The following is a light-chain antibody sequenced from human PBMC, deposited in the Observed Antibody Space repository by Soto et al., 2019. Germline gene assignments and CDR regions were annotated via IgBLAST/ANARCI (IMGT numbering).Light chain of an antibody. CDR3: SSYTTSSTYV. Sequence: QSALTQPASVSGSPGQSITISCTGTISDVGGYDYVSWYQQHPGKAPKLMIYDVSNRPSGVSNRFSGSKSGNTASLTISGLQADDEADYYCSSYTTSSTYVFGTGTKVTGL. V-gene: IGLV2-14*01. CDR2: DVS. CDR1: ISDVGGYDY. J-gene: IGLJ1*01.